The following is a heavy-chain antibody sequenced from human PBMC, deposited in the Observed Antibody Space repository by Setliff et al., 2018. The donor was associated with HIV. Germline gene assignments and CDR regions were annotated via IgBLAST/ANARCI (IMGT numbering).Heavy chain of an antibody. D-gene: IGHD4-17*01. J-gene: IGHJ4*02. CDR1: GFTFSSYS. CDR2: ISSSSSTI. Sequence: AGGSLRLSCAASGFTFSSYSMNWVRQAPGKGLEWVSYISSSSSTIYYADSVKGRFTISRDNAKNSLYLQMNSLRAEDTAVYYCARDRSGAYGDYEGFDYWGQGTLVTVSS. V-gene: IGHV3-48*01. CDR3: ARDRSGAYGDYEGFDY.